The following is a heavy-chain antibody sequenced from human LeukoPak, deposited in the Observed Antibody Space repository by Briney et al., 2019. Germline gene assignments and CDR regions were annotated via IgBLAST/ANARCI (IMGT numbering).Heavy chain of an antibody. Sequence: GSLRLSCAASGFTFSSYGMHWVRQAAGKGLEWVAVISYDGSNKYYADSVKGRFTISRDNSKNTLYLQMNSLRAEDTAVYYCIFGYSNYSIWFDPWGQGTLVTVSS. D-gene: IGHD4-4*01. J-gene: IGHJ5*02. CDR3: IFGYSNYSIWFDP. V-gene: IGHV3-30*03. CDR1: GFTFSSYG. CDR2: ISYDGSNK.